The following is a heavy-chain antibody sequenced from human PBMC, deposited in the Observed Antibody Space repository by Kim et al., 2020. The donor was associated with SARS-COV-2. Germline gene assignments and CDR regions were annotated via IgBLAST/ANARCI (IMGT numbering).Heavy chain of an antibody. Sequence: DHVKGRFTISRGNAKNSLYLQMNSLRAEDTAVYYCAGDRERRLNDAFDIWGQGTMVTVSS. D-gene: IGHD1-1*01. J-gene: IGHJ3*02. V-gene: IGHV3-11*06. CDR3: AGDRERRLNDAFDI.